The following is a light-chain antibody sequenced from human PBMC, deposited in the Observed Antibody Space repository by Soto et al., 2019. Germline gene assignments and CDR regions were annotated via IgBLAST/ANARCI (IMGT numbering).Light chain of an antibody. V-gene: IGKV1-9*01. Sequence: DIQMTQSGSSLSASVGDRVTITCRASQDISSHLAWYQQKSGKAPKLLMYAASTLQSGVPSRFSGSGSGTEFTLTISSLQPEDFATYYCQQLNSYPLTFGGGTKVEIK. J-gene: IGKJ4*01. CDR1: QDISSH. CDR3: QQLNSYPLT. CDR2: AAS.